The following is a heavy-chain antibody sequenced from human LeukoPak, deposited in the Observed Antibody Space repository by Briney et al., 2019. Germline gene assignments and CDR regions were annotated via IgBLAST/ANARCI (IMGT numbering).Heavy chain of an antibody. CDR2: IYHSGST. CDR3: ARVFWSGYWARNWFDP. D-gene: IGHD3-3*01. J-gene: IGHJ5*02. V-gene: IGHV4-30-2*01. Sequence: KTSETLSLTCAVSGGSISSGGYSWSWIRQPPGKGLEWIVYIYHSGSTYYNPSLKSRVTISVDTSKNQFSLKLSSVTAADTAVYYCARVFWSGYWARNWFDPWGQGTLVTVSS. CDR1: GGSISSGGYS.